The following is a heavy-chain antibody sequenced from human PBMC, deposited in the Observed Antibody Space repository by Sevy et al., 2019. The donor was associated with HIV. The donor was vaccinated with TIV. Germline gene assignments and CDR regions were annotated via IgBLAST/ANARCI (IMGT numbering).Heavy chain of an antibody. J-gene: IGHJ5*02. CDR1: GFTFSSYW. CDR2: IKQDGSEK. Sequence: GGSLRLSCAASGFTFSSYWMSWVRQAPGKGLEWVANIKQDGSEKYYVYSVKGRFTISRDNAKNSLYLQMNSLRAEDTAVYYCARDEAAAGIDWFDPWGQGTLVTVSS. V-gene: IGHV3-7*01. D-gene: IGHD6-13*01. CDR3: ARDEAAAGIDWFDP.